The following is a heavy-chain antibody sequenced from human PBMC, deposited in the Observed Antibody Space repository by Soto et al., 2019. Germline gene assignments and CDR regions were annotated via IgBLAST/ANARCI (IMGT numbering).Heavy chain of an antibody. CDR2: ISYDGSNK. CDR1: GFTFSSYA. V-gene: IGHV3-30-3*01. J-gene: IGHJ6*02. Sequence: QVQLVESGGGVVQPGRSLRLSCAASGFTFSSYAMHWVRQXXXKGXEWVAVISYDGSNKYYADSVKGRFTISRDNSKNTLYLQXNSLRXEXTXVXXXXXXXXXXXXXMDVWGQGTTVTVSS. CDR3: XXXXXXXXXXMDV.